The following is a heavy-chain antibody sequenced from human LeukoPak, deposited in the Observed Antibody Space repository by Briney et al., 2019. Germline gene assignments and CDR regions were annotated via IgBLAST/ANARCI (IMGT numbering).Heavy chain of an antibody. V-gene: IGHV4-4*07. D-gene: IGHD1-26*01. CDR3: ARAIVGEPRGAFDI. Sequence: KPSETLSLTCSVSGASISSHYWSWIRQPAGKGLEWIGRIYSSGSTNDNPSLRSRVTMSVDTSKIQFSLRLSSVTAADTAVYYCARAIVGEPRGAFDIWGQGTMVTVSS. CDR2: IYSSGST. J-gene: IGHJ3*02. CDR1: GASISSHY.